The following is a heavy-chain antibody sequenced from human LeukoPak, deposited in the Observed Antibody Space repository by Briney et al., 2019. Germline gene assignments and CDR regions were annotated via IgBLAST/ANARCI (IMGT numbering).Heavy chain of an antibody. Sequence: ASVKVSCKASGYTFTGDYMHWVRQAPGQGLEWMGWINPNSGGTNYAQKFQGRVTMTRDTSISTAYMELSRLRSDDTAVYYCARYYDFWSDDAFDIWGQGTMVTVSS. CDR3: ARYYDFWSDDAFDI. V-gene: IGHV1-2*02. CDR2: INPNSGGT. CDR1: GYTFTGDY. D-gene: IGHD3-3*01. J-gene: IGHJ3*02.